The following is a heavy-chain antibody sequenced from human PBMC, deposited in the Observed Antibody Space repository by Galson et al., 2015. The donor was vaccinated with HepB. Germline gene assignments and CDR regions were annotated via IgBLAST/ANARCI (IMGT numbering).Heavy chain of an antibody. V-gene: IGHV5-51*01. CDR2: IYPGDSDT. CDR3: ARQSNIVVVPAVNYYYYMDV. CDR1: GYSFTSYW. D-gene: IGHD2-2*01. J-gene: IGHJ6*03. Sequence: QSGAEVKKPGESLKISCKGSGYSFTSYWIGWVRQMPGKGLEWMGIIYPGDSDTRYSPSFQGQVTISADKSISTAYLQWSSLKASDTAMYYCARQSNIVVVPAVNYYYYMDVWGKGTTVTVSS.